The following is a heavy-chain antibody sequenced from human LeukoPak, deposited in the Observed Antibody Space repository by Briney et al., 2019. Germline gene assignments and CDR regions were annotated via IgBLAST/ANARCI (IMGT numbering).Heavy chain of an antibody. J-gene: IGHJ4*02. Sequence: GGSLRLSCAASGLTVTSKYMAWVRQAPGKGLEWVSFINSGGTTDYADSVKGRFIISRDYSKNTLYLQMSSLRAEDTAVYYCATIVSDSSGWYHFDHWGQGALVTVSS. CDR3: ATIVSDSSGWYHFDH. D-gene: IGHD6-19*01. CDR1: GLTVTSKY. CDR2: INSGGTT. V-gene: IGHV3-66*01.